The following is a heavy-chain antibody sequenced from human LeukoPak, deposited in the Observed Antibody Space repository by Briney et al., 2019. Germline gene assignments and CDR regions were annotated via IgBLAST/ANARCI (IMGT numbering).Heavy chain of an antibody. J-gene: IGHJ4*02. Sequence: GGSLRLSCAASRFTFSTYAMSWVRQAPGKGLEWVSTISDSGGSTYYADSVKGRFTMSRDNSKNTLYVQMSSLRAEDTAVYYCAKSHSVAQRGYFDYWGQGTLVTVSS. CDR3: AKSHSVAQRGYFDY. CDR1: RFTFSTYA. D-gene: IGHD2-15*01. CDR2: ISDSGGST. V-gene: IGHV3-23*01.